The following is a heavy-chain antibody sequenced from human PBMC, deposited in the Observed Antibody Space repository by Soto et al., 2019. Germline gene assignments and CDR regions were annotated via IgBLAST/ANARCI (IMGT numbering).Heavy chain of an antibody. V-gene: IGHV3-11*01. J-gene: IGHJ5*02. CDR1: GFTFSDYY. CDR3: ARGFPALGQYYNWFDR. Sequence: QVQLVESGGGLVKPGGSLRLSCAASGFTFSDYYMSWIRQAPGKGLEWVSYISSSGSTIYYADSVKGRFTISRDNAKNSLNRQMNRLRAEDTAEYYGARGFPALGQYYNWFDRWGKVTLVTVSS. D-gene: IGHD2-2*01. CDR2: ISSSGSTI.